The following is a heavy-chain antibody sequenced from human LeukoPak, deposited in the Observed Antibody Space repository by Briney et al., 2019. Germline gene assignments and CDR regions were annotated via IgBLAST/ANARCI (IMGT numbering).Heavy chain of an antibody. CDR3: ATHLSNTPNY. CDR2: IYPGDSDT. CDR1: GYSFSNYW. V-gene: IGHV5-51*01. J-gene: IGHJ4*02. D-gene: IGHD2/OR15-2a*01. Sequence: GESLKISCEASGYSFSNYWIGWVRQMPGKGLEWMGIIYPGDSDTKYSPSFQGQVTISADRSVSTAYLQWGSLKASDTAMYYCATHLSNTPNYWGQGTLVTVSS.